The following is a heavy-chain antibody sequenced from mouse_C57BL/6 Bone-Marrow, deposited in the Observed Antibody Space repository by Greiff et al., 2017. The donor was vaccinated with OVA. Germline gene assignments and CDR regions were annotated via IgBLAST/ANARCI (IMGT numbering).Heavy chain of an antibody. Sequence: QVQLQQSGAELVKPGASVKISCKASGYAFSSYWMNWVKQRPGKGLEWIGQIYPGDGDTTYNGKFKGKATLPVDTSSSTAYMQLRSLTSEDSAVYVGARSGYYCNSWYFDVWGTGTTVTVSS. J-gene: IGHJ1*03. CDR3: ARSGYYCNSWYFDV. V-gene: IGHV1-80*01. CDR1: GYAFSSYW. D-gene: IGHD2-1*01. CDR2: IYPGDGDT.